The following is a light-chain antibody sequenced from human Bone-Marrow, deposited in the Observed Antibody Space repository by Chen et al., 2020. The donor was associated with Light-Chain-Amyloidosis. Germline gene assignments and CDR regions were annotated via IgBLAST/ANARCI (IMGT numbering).Light chain of an antibody. CDR3: QQSYSSPT. Sequence: DIHMTQSPSSLSVSVGGRVTITCLTSQNIMSSLSWYQQKPGQAPKLLIYTASTLQSGVPSRFSGSGSGTDFTLTITSVQPDDFATYYCQQSYSSPTFGGGTKVEI. J-gene: IGKJ4*01. CDR1: QNIMSS. V-gene: IGKV1-39*01. CDR2: TAS.